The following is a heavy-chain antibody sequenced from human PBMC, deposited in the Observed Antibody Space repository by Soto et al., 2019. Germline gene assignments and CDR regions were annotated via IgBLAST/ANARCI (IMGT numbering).Heavy chain of an antibody. V-gene: IGHV3-33*01. J-gene: IGHJ4*02. CDR1: GFTFSSYG. Sequence: GGSLRLSCAASGFTFSSYGMHWVRQAPGKGLEWVAVIWYDGSNKYYADSVKGRFTISRDNSKNTLYLQMNSLRVEDTAVYYCARERAWHYFDYWGQGTLVTVSS. D-gene: IGHD5-12*01. CDR3: ARERAWHYFDY. CDR2: IWYDGSNK.